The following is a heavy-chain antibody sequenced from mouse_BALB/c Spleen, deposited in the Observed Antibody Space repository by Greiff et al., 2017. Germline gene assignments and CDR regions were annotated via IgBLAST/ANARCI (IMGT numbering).Heavy chain of an antibody. V-gene: IGHV1-9*01. CDR1: GYTFSSYW. Sequence: QVQLQQSGAELMKPGASVKISCKATGYTFSSYWIEWVKQRPGHGLEWIGEILPGSGSTNYNEKFKGKATFTADTSSNTAYMQLSSLTSEDSAVYYCARSDGNHAMDYWGQGTSVTVSS. CDR2: ILPGSGST. J-gene: IGHJ4*01. CDR3: ARSDGNHAMDY. D-gene: IGHD2-1*01.